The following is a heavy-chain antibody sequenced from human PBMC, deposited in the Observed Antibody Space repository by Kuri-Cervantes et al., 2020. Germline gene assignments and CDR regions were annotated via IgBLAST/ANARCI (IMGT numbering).Heavy chain of an antibody. J-gene: IGHJ6*02. CDR3: ARDSRLLWFGELFAYYGMDV. V-gene: IGHV6-1*01. Sequence: SCAISGDSVSSNSAAWNWIRQSPSRGLEWLGRTYYRSKWFNDYAVSVKSRITINPDTSKNQFSLQLNSVTPEDTAVYYCARDSRLLWFGELFAYYGMDVWGQGTTVTVSS. CDR1: GDSVSSNSAA. D-gene: IGHD3-10*01. CDR2: TYYRSKWFN.